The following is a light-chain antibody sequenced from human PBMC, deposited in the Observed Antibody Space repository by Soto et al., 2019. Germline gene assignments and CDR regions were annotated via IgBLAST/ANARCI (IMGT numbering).Light chain of an antibody. CDR2: DTN. CDR1: TGAVTSGHY. CDR3: LLSYRGALVM. V-gene: IGLV7-46*01. J-gene: IGLJ3*02. Sequence: QTVVTQEPSLTVSPGGTVTLTCGSSTGAVTSGHYPYWFQQKPGQAPRTLIYDTNNKQSWTPARFSGSLLGGKAALTLSGAQPEDEAEYYCLLSYRGALVMFGGGTKVTVL.